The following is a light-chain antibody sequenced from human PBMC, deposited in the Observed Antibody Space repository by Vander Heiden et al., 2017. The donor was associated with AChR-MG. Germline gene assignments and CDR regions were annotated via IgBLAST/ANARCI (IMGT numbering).Light chain of an antibody. CDR3: QSYDSSLSGVV. CDR2: GNS. V-gene: IGLV1-40*01. Sequence: QSVLTQPPSVSGAPGQRVTISCTGSSSNIGAGYDGPWYQQLPGTAPKLLSYGNSNRPSGVPDRFSGSKSGTSASLAITGLQAEDEADYYCQSYDSSLSGVVFGGGTKLTVL. J-gene: IGLJ2*01. CDR1: SSNIGAGYD.